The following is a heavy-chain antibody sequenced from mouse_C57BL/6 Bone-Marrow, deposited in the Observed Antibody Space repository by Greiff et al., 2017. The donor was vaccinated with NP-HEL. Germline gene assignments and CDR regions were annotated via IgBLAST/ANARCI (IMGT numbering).Heavy chain of an antibody. CDR2: ISYDGSN. Sequence: EVQLQESGPGLVKPSQSLSLPCSVTGYSITSGYYWNWIRQFPGNKLEWMGYISYDGSNNYNPSLKNRISITRDTSKNQFFLKLNSVTTEDTATYYCARALDYDDYWGQGTTLTVSS. J-gene: IGHJ2*01. D-gene: IGHD2-4*01. CDR3: ARALDYDDY. V-gene: IGHV3-6*01. CDR1: GYSITSGYY.